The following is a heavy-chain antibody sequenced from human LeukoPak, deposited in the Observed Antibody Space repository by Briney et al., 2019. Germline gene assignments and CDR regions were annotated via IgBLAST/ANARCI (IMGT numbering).Heavy chain of an antibody. CDR3: ARGFNSDAYDI. J-gene: IGHJ3*02. V-gene: IGHV4-59*01. Sequence: SATLSLTCSVSGGSIRSYYWVWIRQPPGERLEWIGYIYYSESTNYNPTLKSRVTISLDTSKKQFSLRLSSVTAADTALYYCARGFNSDAYDIWGQGTTVTVSS. CDR1: GGSIRSYY. CDR2: IYYSEST.